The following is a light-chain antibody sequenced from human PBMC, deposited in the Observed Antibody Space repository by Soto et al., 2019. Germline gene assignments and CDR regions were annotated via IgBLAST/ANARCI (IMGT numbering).Light chain of an antibody. CDR3: QQYGSSRT. V-gene: IGKV3-20*01. CDR2: GAS. Sequence: VVMTQSPATLSVSPGERATLSCRASQSISSSYLAWYQQKPGQAPRLLVYGASSRATGIPDRFSGSGSGTDFTLTVSRLEPEDFAVYYCQQYGSSRTFGQGTKVDI. CDR1: QSISSSY. J-gene: IGKJ1*01.